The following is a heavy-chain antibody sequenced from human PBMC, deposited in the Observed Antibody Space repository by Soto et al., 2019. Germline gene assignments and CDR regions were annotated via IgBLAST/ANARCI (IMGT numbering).Heavy chain of an antibody. CDR2: INHSGST. CDR3: ARLQGDIVVVVAATDYYYYGMDV. Sequence: SETLSLTCAVYGGSFSGYYWSWIRQPPGKGLEWIGEINHSGSTNYNPSLKSRVTISVDTSKNQFSLKLSSVTAADTAVYYCARLQGDIVVVVAATDYYYYGMDVWGQGTTVTVSS. V-gene: IGHV4-34*01. CDR1: GGSFSGYY. J-gene: IGHJ6*02. D-gene: IGHD2-15*01.